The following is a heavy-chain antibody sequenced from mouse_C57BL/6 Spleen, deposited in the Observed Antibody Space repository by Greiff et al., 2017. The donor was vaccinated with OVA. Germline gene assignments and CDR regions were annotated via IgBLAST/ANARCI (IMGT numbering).Heavy chain of an antibody. V-gene: IGHV5-4*01. Sequence: EVKLMESGGGLVKPGGSLKLSCAASGFTFSSYAMSWVRQTPGKRLEWVATISDGGSYTYSPDNVKGRFTISRDNAKNNLYLQMSHLKSEDTAMYYCAREFYYGSSSLAYWGQGTLVTVSA. D-gene: IGHD1-1*01. CDR2: ISDGGSYT. J-gene: IGHJ3*01. CDR1: GFTFSSYA. CDR3: AREFYYGSSSLAY.